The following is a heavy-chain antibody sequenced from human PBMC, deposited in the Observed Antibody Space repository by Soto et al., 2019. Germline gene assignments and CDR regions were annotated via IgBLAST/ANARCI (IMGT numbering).Heavy chain of an antibody. CDR1: GGSISSYY. CDR3: AAERWELSYLFDY. J-gene: IGHJ4*02. CDR2: IYTSGST. V-gene: IGHV4-4*07. Sequence: KTSETLSLTCTVSGGSISSYYWSWIRQSAGKGLEWMGRIYTSGSTNYNPSLKSRVTMSVDTSKNQLSLKLSSVTAADTAVYYCAAERWELSYLFDYWGQGTLVTVSS. D-gene: IGHD1-26*01.